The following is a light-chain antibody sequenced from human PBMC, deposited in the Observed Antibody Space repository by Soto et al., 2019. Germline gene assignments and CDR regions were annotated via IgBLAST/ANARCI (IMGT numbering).Light chain of an antibody. CDR1: NLGDKY. CDR3: RAWDSSTVV. V-gene: IGLV3-1*01. CDR2: QDS. J-gene: IGLJ2*01. Sequence: SSELTQPPSVSVSPGQTASITCSGANLGDKYACWYQQKPGQSPVLVIYQDSKRPSGIPERFSGSNSGNTATLTISGTQAMDEADYYCRAWDSSTVVFGGGTKLTVL.